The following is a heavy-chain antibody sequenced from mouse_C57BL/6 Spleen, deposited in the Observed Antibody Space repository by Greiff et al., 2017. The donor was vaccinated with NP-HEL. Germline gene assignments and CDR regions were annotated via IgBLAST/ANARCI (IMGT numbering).Heavy chain of an antibody. D-gene: IGHD1-1*01. Sequence: QVQLKQPGAELVKPGASVKLSCKASGYTFTSYWMQWVKQRPGQGLEWIGEIDPSDSYTNYNQKFKGKATLTVDTSSSTAYMQLSSLTSEDSAVYYCARGDYGSSYDYAMDYWGQGTSVTVSS. CDR3: ARGDYGSSYDYAMDY. CDR1: GYTFTSYW. J-gene: IGHJ4*01. V-gene: IGHV1-50*01. CDR2: IDPSDSYT.